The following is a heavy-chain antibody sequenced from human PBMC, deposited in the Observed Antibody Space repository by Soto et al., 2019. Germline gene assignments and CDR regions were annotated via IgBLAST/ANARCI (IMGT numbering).Heavy chain of an antibody. Sequence: QLQLQESGSGLVKPSQTLSLTCAVSGGSISSGGYSWSWIRQPPGKGLEWIGYIYHSGSTYYNPSLKSRVTISVDRSKNQFSLKLSSVTAADTAVYYCARDYYDSSGYPSGMDVWGQGTTVTVSS. CDR1: GGSISSGGYS. CDR2: IYHSGST. CDR3: ARDYYDSSGYPSGMDV. J-gene: IGHJ6*02. V-gene: IGHV4-30-2*01. D-gene: IGHD3-22*01.